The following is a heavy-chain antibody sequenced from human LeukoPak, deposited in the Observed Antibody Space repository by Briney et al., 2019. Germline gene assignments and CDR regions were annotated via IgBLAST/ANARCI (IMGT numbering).Heavy chain of an antibody. J-gene: IGHJ4*02. Sequence: GXSLRLSCAASGFTFDDYGMSRVRQAPGKGLEWVSGINWNGGSTVYADSVKGRFTISRDNAKNSLYLQMNSLRAEDTALYYCARVGPVRTYFDYWGQGTLVTVSS. V-gene: IGHV3-20*04. CDR1: GFTFDDYG. D-gene: IGHD3/OR15-3a*01. CDR2: INWNGGST. CDR3: ARVGPVRTYFDY.